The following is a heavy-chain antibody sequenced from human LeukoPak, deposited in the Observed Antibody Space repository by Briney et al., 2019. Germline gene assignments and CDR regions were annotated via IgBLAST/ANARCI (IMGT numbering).Heavy chain of an antibody. V-gene: IGHV4-30-4*01. D-gene: IGHD3-22*01. Sequence: PSETLSLTCTVSGGSISSGDYYWSWIRQPPGKGLEWIGHIYYSGSTYYNPSLKSRVTISVDTSKNQFSLKLSSVTAADTAVYYCARDGPYDSSGYYYESSFDIWGQGTMVTVSS. CDR2: IYYSGST. J-gene: IGHJ3*02. CDR3: ARDGPYDSSGYYYESSFDI. CDR1: GGSISSGDYY.